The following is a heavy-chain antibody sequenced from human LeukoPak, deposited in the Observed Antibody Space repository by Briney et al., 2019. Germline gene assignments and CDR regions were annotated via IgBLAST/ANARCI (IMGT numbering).Heavy chain of an antibody. CDR1: GGSISSYY. J-gene: IGHJ4*02. Sequence: SETLSLTCNVSGGSISSYYWSWIRQPPGKGLEWIGYIYYTGSTNYNPSLKSRVTISVDTSKNQFSLKLSSVTAADTAVYYCARGKRYGDNFDYWGQGTLVTVSP. CDR2: IYYTGST. D-gene: IGHD4-17*01. CDR3: ARGKRYGDNFDY. V-gene: IGHV4-59*01.